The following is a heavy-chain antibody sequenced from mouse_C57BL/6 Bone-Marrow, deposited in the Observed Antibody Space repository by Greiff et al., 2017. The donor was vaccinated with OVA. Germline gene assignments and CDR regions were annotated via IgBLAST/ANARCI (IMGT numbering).Heavy chain of an antibody. CDR1: GFTFSDYY. V-gene: IGHV5-12*01. J-gene: IGHJ4*01. CDR3: AREAAAIYYYAMDY. CDR2: ISNGGGST. Sequence: VQLKESGGGLVQPGGSLKLSCAASGFTFSDYYMYWVRQTPEKRLEWVAYISNGGGSTYYPDTVKGRFTISRDNDKNTLYLQMSRLKSEDTAMYYCAREAAAIYYYAMDYWGQGTSVTVSS.